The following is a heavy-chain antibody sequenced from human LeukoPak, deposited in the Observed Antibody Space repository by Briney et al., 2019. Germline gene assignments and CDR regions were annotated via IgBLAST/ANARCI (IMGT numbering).Heavy chain of an antibody. D-gene: IGHD5-18*01. J-gene: IGHJ4*02. CDR2: IYYSGST. Sequence: PSETLSLTCTVSGGSISSYYWSWIRQPPGKGLEWVGYIYYSGSTNYNPSLKSRVTISVDTSKNQFSLKLSSVTAADTAVYYCARGLRGYSYGYFSAYFDYWGQGTLVTVSS. CDR3: ARGLRGYSYGYFSAYFDY. CDR1: GGSISSYY. V-gene: IGHV4-59*01.